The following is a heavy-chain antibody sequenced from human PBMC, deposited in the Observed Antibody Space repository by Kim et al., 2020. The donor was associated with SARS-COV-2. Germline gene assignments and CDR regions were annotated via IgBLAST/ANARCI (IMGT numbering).Heavy chain of an antibody. CDR3: ASTDCSSTSCYVPPIYYYYYGMDV. CDR1: GFTFSSYS. J-gene: IGHJ6*02. D-gene: IGHD2-2*01. V-gene: IGHV3-21*01. CDR2: ISSSSSYI. Sequence: GGSLRLSCAASGFTFSSYSMNWVRQAPGKGLEWVSSISSSSSYIYYADSVKGRFTISRDNAKNSLYLQMNSLRAEDTAVYYCASTDCSSTSCYVPPIYYYYYGMDVWGQGTTVTVSS.